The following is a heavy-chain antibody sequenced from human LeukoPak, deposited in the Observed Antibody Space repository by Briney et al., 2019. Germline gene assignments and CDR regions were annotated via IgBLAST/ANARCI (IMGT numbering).Heavy chain of an antibody. D-gene: IGHD1-26*01. CDR2: FDPEDGET. CDR1: GYTLTELS. J-gene: IGHJ4*02. V-gene: IGHV1-24*01. Sequence: ASVKVSCKVSGYTLTELSMHWVRQAPGKGLEWMGGFDPEDGETIYAQKFQGRVTMTEDTSTDTAYMELSSLRSEDTAVYYCATDLGSPPPCYFDYWGQGTLVTVSS. CDR3: ATDLGSPPPCYFDY.